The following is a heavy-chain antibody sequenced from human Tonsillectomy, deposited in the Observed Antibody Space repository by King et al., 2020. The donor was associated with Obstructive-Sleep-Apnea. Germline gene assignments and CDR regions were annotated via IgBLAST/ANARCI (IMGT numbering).Heavy chain of an antibody. CDR1: GGSISSGGYY. CDR3: AREGPRGHDAFDI. CDR2: IYYSGST. V-gene: IGHV4-31*03. Sequence: VQLQESGPGLVKPSQTLSLTCTVSGGSISSGGYYWSWIRQHPGKGLEWIGYIYYSGSTYYNPSFKSRVTISVDTSKNQFSLKLSSVTAADTAVYYCAREGPRGHDAFDIWGQGTMVTVSS. J-gene: IGHJ3*02.